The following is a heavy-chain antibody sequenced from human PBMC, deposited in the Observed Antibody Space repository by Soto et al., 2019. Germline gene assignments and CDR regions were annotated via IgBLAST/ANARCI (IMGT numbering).Heavy chain of an antibody. D-gene: IGHD2-15*01. CDR3: ARDIDMDIVVEVAATAPGY. Sequence: ASVKVSCKASGYTFTGYYMHWVRQAPGQGLEWMGWINPNSGGTNYAQKLQGRVTMTRDPSISTAYMGLSRLRSDDTAVYYCARDIDMDIVVEVAATAPGYWGQGTLVTVSS. J-gene: IGHJ4*02. CDR1: GYTFTGYY. V-gene: IGHV1-2*02. CDR2: INPNSGGT.